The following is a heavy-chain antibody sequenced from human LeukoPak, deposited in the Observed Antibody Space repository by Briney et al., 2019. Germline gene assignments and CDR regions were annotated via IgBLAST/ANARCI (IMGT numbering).Heavy chain of an antibody. CDR1: GFTFSSYA. CDR2: ISGSGGST. V-gene: IGHV3-23*01. CDR3: AKVRLAMVTRDAFDI. D-gene: IGHD5-18*01. Sequence: GGSLRLSCAASGFTFSSYAMSWVRQAPGKGLEWVSAISGSGGSTYYADSVKGRFTISRDNSKTTLYLQMNSLRAEDTAVYYCAKVRLAMVTRDAFDIWGQGTMVTVSS. J-gene: IGHJ3*02.